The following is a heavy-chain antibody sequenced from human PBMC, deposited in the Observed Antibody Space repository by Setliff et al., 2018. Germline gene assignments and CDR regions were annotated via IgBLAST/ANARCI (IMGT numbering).Heavy chain of an antibody. CDR3: ARVDFTMLQGVLGQ. CDR2: IYTSGST. CDR1: GGSISSGTYY. Sequence: SETLSLTCTVSGGSISSGTYYWSWIRQPAGKGLEWIGRIYTSGSTNYNPSLKSRVTMSLDTSKNQFSLRLTSVTAADTAVYYCARVDFTMLQGVLGQWGQGTLVTVSS. D-gene: IGHD3-10*01. J-gene: IGHJ1*01. V-gene: IGHV4-61*02.